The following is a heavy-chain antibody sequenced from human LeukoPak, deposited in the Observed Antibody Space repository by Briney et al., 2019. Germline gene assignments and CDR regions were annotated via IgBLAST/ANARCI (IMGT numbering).Heavy chain of an antibody. Sequence: PSETLSLTCTVSGGSISSSSYYWGWIRQPPGKGLEWIGSIYYSGSTCYNPSLKSRVTISVDTSKNQFSLKLSSVTAADTAVYYCARAIVVVPAAWFDPWGQGTLVTVSS. J-gene: IGHJ5*02. CDR2: IYYSGST. D-gene: IGHD2-2*01. CDR1: GGSISSSSYY. CDR3: ARAIVVVPAAWFDP. V-gene: IGHV4-39*07.